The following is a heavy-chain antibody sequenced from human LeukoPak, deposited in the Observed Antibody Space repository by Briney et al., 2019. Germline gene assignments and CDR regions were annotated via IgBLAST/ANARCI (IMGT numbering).Heavy chain of an antibody. CDR3: ARCGDYYGSGNYEDY. CDR1: GDSINNYF. CDR2: IYYSGST. D-gene: IGHD3-10*01. J-gene: IGHJ4*02. Sequence: SETLSLTCSVSGDSINNYFWSWIRQPPGKGLEWIGDIYYSGSTNYSPSFESRVTISVATSKNQFSLRLKSVTAADTAVYYCARCGDYYGSGNYEDYWGQGTLVTVSS. V-gene: IGHV4-59*08.